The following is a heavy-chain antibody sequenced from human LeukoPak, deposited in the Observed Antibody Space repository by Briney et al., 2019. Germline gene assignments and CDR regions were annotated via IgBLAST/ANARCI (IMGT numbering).Heavy chain of an antibody. CDR2: IRLNSGSI. J-gene: IGHJ5*02. CDR1: GFTFDDYA. Sequence: GGSMRLSCAASGFTFDDYAMHWVRQAPRKGLEWVSAIRLNSGSIGYAYSVKGRSIISRDYAKNSLHLQMNSLRAEDKALYYCAKGLKLVPAGNWFDPWGQGTLVTVSS. D-gene: IGHD6-13*01. V-gene: IGHV3-9*01. CDR3: AKGLKLVPAGNWFDP.